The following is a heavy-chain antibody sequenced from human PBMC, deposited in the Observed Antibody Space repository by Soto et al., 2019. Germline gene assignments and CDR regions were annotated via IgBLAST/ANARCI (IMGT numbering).Heavy chain of an antibody. CDR2: IYYSGST. V-gene: IGHV4-59*08. CDR1: GGSISSYY. Sequence: QVQLQESGPGLVKPSETLSLTCTVSGGSISSYYWSWIRQPPGKGLEWIGYIYYSGSTNYNPSLKSRVTISVDTSKNHFSLKLSSVTAADTAVYYCARSKLLWFGELLSGFDPWGQGTLVTVSS. J-gene: IGHJ5*02. D-gene: IGHD3-10*01. CDR3: ARSKLLWFGELLSGFDP.